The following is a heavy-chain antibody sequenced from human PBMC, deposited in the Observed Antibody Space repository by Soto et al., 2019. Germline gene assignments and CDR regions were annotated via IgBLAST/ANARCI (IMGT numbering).Heavy chain of an antibody. J-gene: IGHJ4*02. CDR2: ISDSGST. Sequence: EVQLLESGGLLVQPGGSLRLSGAASGFTFSNYAMNWVRQAPGKGLEWVSTISDSGSTYYADSVKGRFTISRDNSKNTLYLQMSSLGAEDTAVYFCAKGVDWPHCTRTSCPFYFDYWGQGALVTVSS. CDR1: GFTFSNYA. D-gene: IGHD2-2*01. V-gene: IGHV3-23*01. CDR3: AKGVDWPHCTRTSCPFYFDY.